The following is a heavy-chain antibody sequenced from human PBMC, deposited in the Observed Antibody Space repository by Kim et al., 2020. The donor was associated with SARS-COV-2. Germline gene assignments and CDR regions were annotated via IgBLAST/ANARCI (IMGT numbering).Heavy chain of an antibody. V-gene: IGHV3-30*07. CDR3: ARDGGIAVAGTYYFDY. Sequence: VKGRFTTARDNSKNPLYLQMNSLRAEDTAVYYCARDGGIAVAGTYYFDYWGQGTLVTVSS. D-gene: IGHD6-19*01. J-gene: IGHJ4*02.